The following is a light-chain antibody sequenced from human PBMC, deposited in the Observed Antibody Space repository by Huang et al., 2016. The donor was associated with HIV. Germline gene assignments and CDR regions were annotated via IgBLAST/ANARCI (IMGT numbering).Light chain of an antibody. CDR2: DAS. J-gene: IGKJ5*01. CDR1: QSISNY. V-gene: IGKV3-11*01. Sequence: GERATLSCRASQSISNYLAWYQQKPGQSPRLLIYDASKRVAGTPARFSGSGSATDFTLTISSLEPEDFAVYYCQQRSGWPPSITFGQGTRLEI. CDR3: QQRSGWPPSIT.